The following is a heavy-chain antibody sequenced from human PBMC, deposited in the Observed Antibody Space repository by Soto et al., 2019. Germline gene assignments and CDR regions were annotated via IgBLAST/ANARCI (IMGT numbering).Heavy chain of an antibody. D-gene: IGHD3-16*01. CDR3: ARDARGDGNFCY. V-gene: IGHV4-31*01. CDR1: GGSISSGGYY. CDR2: IYYSGST. J-gene: IGHJ4*02. Sequence: QVQLQESGPGLVKPSQTLSLTCTVSGGSISSGGYYWSWIRQHPGKGLEWIGYIYYSGSTYYNPALMSHVTISEDTSKTQCSLKLSSVTAADTAVYYCARDARGDGNFCYWGQGSLVTVSS.